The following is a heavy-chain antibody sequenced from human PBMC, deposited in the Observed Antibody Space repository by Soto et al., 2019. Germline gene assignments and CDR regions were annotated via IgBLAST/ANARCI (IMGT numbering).Heavy chain of an antibody. V-gene: IGHV3-23*01. D-gene: IGHD4-4*01. CDR3: AKDRVIYSNYRPGDY. Sequence: EVQLLESGGGLVQPGGSLRLSCAASGFTFSSYAMSWVRQAPGKGLEWVSAISGSGGSTYYADSVKGRFTISRDNSKNTLYLLMNSLRAEDTAVYYCAKDRVIYSNYRPGDYWGQGTLVTVSS. CDR1: GFTFSSYA. J-gene: IGHJ4*02. CDR2: ISGSGGST.